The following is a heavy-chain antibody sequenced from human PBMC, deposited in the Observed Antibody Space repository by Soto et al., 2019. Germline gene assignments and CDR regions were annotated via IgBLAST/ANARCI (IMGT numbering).Heavy chain of an antibody. D-gene: IGHD3-16*01. CDR2: IKQDGSEQ. CDR1: GLTFSNYW. CDR3: AGDRPHKNRLPGY. Sequence: EVQLVDSGGGLVQPGGSLRLSCAASGLTFSNYWMSWVRQAPGKGLEWVANIKQDGSEQYYSDSVKGRFTISRDNTKNSLYLQTSRLRAEDTAVYYCAGDRPHKNRLPGYWGQGPRVTVSS. J-gene: IGHJ4*02. V-gene: IGHV3-7*01.